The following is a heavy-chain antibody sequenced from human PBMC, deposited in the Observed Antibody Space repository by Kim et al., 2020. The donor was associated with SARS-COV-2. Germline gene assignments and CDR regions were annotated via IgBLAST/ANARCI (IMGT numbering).Heavy chain of an antibody. CDR2: IGTDSLYT. Sequence: GGSLRLSCAASGFSFGDYYMSWVRQAPGKGLEWLSYIGTDSLYTVYADSEMGRFTVSRDNAKKSLWLQMSSLRVDDTAVYYCARGGGDSYYHGMDVWGRGTTVTVS. D-gene: IGHD2-15*01. J-gene: IGHJ6*02. CDR3: ARGGGDSYYHGMDV. V-gene: IGHV3-11*05. CDR1: GFSFGDYY.